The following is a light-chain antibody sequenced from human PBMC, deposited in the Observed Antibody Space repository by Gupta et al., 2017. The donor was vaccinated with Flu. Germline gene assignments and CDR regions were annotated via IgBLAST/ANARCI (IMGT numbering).Light chain of an antibody. V-gene: IGKV1-39*01. CDR2: TSS. Sequence: DIQMTQSPSSLSASVGDRVTITCRASQTISNNLNWYQQKPGTVPKVLIYTSSTLQSGIPSRFSGGGSGTDFTLTISSLQPEDFATYYCQQSYSFPRTFGQGTTVQMK. CDR1: QTISNN. J-gene: IGKJ1*01. CDR3: QQSYSFPRT.